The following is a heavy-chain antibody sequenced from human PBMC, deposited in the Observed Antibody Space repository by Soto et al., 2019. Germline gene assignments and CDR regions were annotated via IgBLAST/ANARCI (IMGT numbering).Heavy chain of an antibody. V-gene: IGHV4-30-2*01. CDR3: ARGTPFRR. CDR2: IYHSGST. CDR1: GGSISRGGYS. Sequence: PSETLSVTCTVSGGSISRGGYSWSWIRQPPGKGLEWIGYIYHSGSTYYNPSLKSRVTISVDRSKNQFSLKLSSVTAADTAVYYCARGTPFRRRGQGTLVTVSS. J-gene: IGHJ4*02.